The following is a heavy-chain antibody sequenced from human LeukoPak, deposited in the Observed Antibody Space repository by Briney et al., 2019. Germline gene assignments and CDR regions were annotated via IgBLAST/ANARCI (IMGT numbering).Heavy chain of an antibody. Sequence: WGSLRLSCAASGFTFSSYSMNGVGQAPGKGLEWVSSISSSSSYIYYADSVKGRFSTSRDNAKNSLYLQMSSLRAEDTAVYYCAKEGYWGQGTLVTVSS. CDR1: GFTFSSYS. CDR3: AKEGY. V-gene: IGHV3-21*01. CDR2: ISSSSSYI. J-gene: IGHJ4*02.